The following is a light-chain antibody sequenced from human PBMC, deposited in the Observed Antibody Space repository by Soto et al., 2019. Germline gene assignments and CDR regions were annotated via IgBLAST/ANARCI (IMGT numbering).Light chain of an antibody. V-gene: IGLV1-40*01. CDR1: SSNIGAGYD. J-gene: IGLJ1*01. Sequence: QSVLTQPPSVSGAPGQRVTISCTGSSSNIGAGYDVHWYQQLPGTAPKLLIYANTNRPSGVPGRFSGSNSGTSASLAITGLQDEDEADYYCQSYDSSLSGYVFGTGTKLTVL. CDR2: ANT. CDR3: QSYDSSLSGYV.